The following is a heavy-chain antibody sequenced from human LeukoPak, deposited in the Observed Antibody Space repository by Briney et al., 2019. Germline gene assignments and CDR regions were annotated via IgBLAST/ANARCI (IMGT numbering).Heavy chain of an antibody. CDR2: IYSSGTT. D-gene: IGHD1-1*01. CDR1: GGSLSGYY. V-gene: IGHV4-59*12. CDR3: ARRISSWNVYIDK. Sequence: SETLSLTCSVSGGSLSGYYWSWIRQTPGKGLEWVGYIYSSGTTNYNRALQSRVTISLDTAKNQFSLSVTSVTAADTAMYFCARRISSWNVYIDKWGQGIQVTVSS. J-gene: IGHJ4*02.